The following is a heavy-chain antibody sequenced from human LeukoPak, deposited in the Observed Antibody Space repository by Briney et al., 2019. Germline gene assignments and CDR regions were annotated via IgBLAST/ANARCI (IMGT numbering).Heavy chain of an antibody. CDR3: ARGYYDSSGYSNTFDI. D-gene: IGHD3-22*01. V-gene: IGHV4-30-4*02. CDR1: GGSISSGDYY. J-gene: IGHJ3*02. Sequence: PSETLSLTCTVSGGSISSGDYYWSWIRQPPGKGLEWIGYIYYSGSTYYNPSLKSRVTISVDTSKNQFSLKLSSVTAADTAVYYCARGYYDSSGYSNTFDIWGQGTMVTVSS. CDR2: IYYSGST.